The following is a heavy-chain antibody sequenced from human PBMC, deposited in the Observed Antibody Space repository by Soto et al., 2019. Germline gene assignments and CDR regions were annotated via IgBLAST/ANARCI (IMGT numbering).Heavy chain of an antibody. J-gene: IGHJ6*02. V-gene: IGHV4-31*03. CDR3: ARGTVTGSEYNYYYYVMDV. Sequence: SETLSLTCTVSGGSISSGGYYWSWIRQHPGKGLEWIGYIYYSGSTYYNPSLKSRVTISVDTSKNQFSLKLSSVTAADTAVYFCARGTVTGSEYNYYYYVMDVGGQGTTVTVSS. D-gene: IGHD1-1*01. CDR2: IYYSGST. CDR1: GGSISSGGYY.